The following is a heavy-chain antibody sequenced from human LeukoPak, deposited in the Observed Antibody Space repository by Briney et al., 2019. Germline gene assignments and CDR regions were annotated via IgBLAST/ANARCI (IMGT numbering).Heavy chain of an antibody. CDR3: ARGYCSSTSCKPYYFDY. D-gene: IGHD2-2*01. CDR1: GFTFSSYS. CDR2: ISSSSSYI. V-gene: IGHV3-21*01. Sequence: PGGSLRLSCAASGFTFSSYSMNWVRQAPGKGLEWVSSISSSSSYIYYADSLKGRFTISRDNAKNSLYLQMNSLRAEDTAVYYCARGYCSSTSCKPYYFDYWGQGTPVTVSS. J-gene: IGHJ4*02.